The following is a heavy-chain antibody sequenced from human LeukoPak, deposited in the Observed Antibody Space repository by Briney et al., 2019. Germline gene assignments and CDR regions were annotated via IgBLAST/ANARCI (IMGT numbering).Heavy chain of an antibody. Sequence: ASVKVSCKASGGTFSSYAISWVRQAPGQGLEWMGRIIPILGIANYAQKFQGRVTITADKSTSTAYMELSSLRSEDTAVYYCARGTMRDGNWFDPWSQGTLVTVSS. CDR1: GGTFSSYA. V-gene: IGHV1-69*04. CDR3: ARGTMRDGNWFDP. D-gene: IGHD5-24*01. CDR2: IIPILGIA. J-gene: IGHJ5*02.